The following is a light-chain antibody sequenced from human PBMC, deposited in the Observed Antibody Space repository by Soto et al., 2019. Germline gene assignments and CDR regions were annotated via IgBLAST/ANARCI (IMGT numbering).Light chain of an antibody. CDR3: QQYNDWPLT. CDR2: DIS. CDR1: QSVSSN. V-gene: IGKV3D-15*01. J-gene: IGKJ4*01. Sequence: EILMTQSPATLSVSPGERATLSCRASQSVSSNLAWYQRKPGQAPSLLIYDISARATGIPTRFSGSGSGTEFTLTISSLQSEDFAVYYCQQYNDWPLTFAGGTKVDIK.